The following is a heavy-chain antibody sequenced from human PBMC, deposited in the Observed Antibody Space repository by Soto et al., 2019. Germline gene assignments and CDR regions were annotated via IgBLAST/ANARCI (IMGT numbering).Heavy chain of an antibody. V-gene: IGHV3-7*04. CDR1: GFTFSNYA. CDR2: IKEDGGKK. Sequence: GGSLRLSCAASGFTFSNYAMSWVRQAPGKGLEWVANIKEDGGKKYYVDSVKGRFTISRDNAKNSLYLQMNSLRAEDTAVYYCARGLYNSGWYMDYFDSWGQGKLVTVSS. CDR3: ARGLYNSGWYMDYFDS. J-gene: IGHJ4*02. D-gene: IGHD6-19*01.